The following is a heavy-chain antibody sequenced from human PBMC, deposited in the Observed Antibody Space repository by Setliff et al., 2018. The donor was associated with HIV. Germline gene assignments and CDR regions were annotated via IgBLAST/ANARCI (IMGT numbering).Heavy chain of an antibody. V-gene: IGHV4-39*07. CDR2: IYNTGST. J-gene: IGHJ4*02. D-gene: IGHD3-16*01. CDR1: GGSISNRDYY. CDR3: ARGGRKDLADN. Sequence: SETLSLTCSVSGGSISNRDYYWGWVRQPPGKGLEWIGHIYNTGSTYHNPSLKSRVTVSLDTSKNHFSLTLSSVTAADTALFYCARGGRKDLADNWGQGTLVTVSS.